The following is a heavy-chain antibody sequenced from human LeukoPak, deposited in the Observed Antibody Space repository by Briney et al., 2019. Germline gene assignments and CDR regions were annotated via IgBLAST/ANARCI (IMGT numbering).Heavy chain of an antibody. J-gene: IGHJ3*02. Sequence: GGSLRLSCADSGFTFSNFEMNWVRHAPGKGLEWVSYISSSGSTIHYADSVKGRFTISRDNANNSLYLQMNSLRGEDTAVYYCAREASGYSYGLDAFDIWGQGTMVTVSS. CDR2: ISSSGSTI. CDR1: GFTFSNFE. CDR3: AREASGYSYGLDAFDI. V-gene: IGHV3-48*03. D-gene: IGHD5-18*01.